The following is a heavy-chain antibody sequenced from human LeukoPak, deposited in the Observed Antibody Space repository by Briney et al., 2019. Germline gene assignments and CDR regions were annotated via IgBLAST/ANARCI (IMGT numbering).Heavy chain of an antibody. V-gene: IGHV1-69*04. CDR3: ASGKGGVHH. D-gene: IGHD3-16*01. Sequence: GASVKVSCKASGGTFSSYAISWVRQAPGQGLEWMGRIIPIFGIANCAQKFQGRVTITADKSTSTAYMELSSLRSEDTAVYYCASGKGGVHHWGQGTLVTVSS. CDR1: GGTFSSYA. J-gene: IGHJ5*02. CDR2: IIPIFGIA.